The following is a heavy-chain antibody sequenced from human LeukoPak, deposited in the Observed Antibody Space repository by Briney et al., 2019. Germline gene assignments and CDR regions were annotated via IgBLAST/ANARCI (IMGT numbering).Heavy chain of an antibody. CDR2: INHSGNT. D-gene: IGHD7-27*01. V-gene: IGHV4-34*01. CDR3: ARSLGTATGMDV. CDR1: GGSFSGYY. J-gene: IGHJ6*04. Sequence: SETLSLTCAVYGGSFSGYYWSWIRQPPGKGLEWIGEINHSGNTNYNPSLKSRVTISVDTSKNQFSLKLSSVTAADTAVYYCARSLGTATGMDVWGKGTTVTVSS.